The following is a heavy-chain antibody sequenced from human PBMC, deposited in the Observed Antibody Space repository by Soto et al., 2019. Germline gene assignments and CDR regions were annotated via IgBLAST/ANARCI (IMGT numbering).Heavy chain of an antibody. CDR1: GSTFSSYA. D-gene: IGHD3-3*02. J-gene: IGHJ6*02. CDR3: AKDLGFLEWLSPPSDGMDV. Sequence: GGSLRLSCAAPGSTFSSYAMSWVRQAPGKGLEWVSAISGSGGSTYYADSVKGRFTISRDNSKNTLYLQMNSLRAEDTAVYYCAKDLGFLEWLSPPSDGMDVWGQGTTVTVSS. CDR2: ISGSGGST. V-gene: IGHV3-23*01.